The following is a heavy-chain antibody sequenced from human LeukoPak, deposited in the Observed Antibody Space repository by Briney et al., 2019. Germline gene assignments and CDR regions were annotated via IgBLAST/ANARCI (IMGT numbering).Heavy chain of an antibody. CDR2: TYYSGST. V-gene: IGHV4-59*11. Sequence: PSETLSLTCTVSGGSISSHYWSWIRQPPGKGLEWIGLTYYSGSTNFNPSLKSRVTISLDTSKNQFSLKLRSVTAADTAVYYCAGVLEDYDFWSGYVDYWGQGTLVTVSS. D-gene: IGHD3-3*01. CDR3: AGVLEDYDFWSGYVDY. CDR1: GGSISSHY. J-gene: IGHJ4*02.